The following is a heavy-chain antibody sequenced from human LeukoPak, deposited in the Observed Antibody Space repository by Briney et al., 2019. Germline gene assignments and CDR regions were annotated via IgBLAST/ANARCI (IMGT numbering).Heavy chain of an antibody. CDR3: AKSDYYDSSGYLFDY. Sequence: GGTLRLSCAASGFTFSSYGMSWVRQAPGKGLEWVAFIRYDGSNKYYADSVKGRFTISRDNSKNTLYLQMNSLRAEDTAVYYCAKSDYYDSSGYLFDYWGQGTLVTVSS. CDR1: GFTFSSYG. D-gene: IGHD3-22*01. V-gene: IGHV3-30*02. J-gene: IGHJ4*02. CDR2: IRYDGSNK.